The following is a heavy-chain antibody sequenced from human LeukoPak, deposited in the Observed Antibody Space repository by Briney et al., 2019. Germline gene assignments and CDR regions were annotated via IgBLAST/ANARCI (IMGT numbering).Heavy chain of an antibody. CDR1: GGTISSSGYS. D-gene: IGHD3-3*01. J-gene: IGHJ6*02. CDR2: IYYSGST. Sequence: PSETLSLTCTVSGGTISSSGYSWSWIRQHPGKGLEWIGYIYYSGSTYYNPSLKSRITISVDTSKNQFSLQLSSVTAADTAVYYCARDSAEYDPQYFYYYGMDLWGQGTTVTVSS. V-gene: IGHV4-31*03. CDR3: ARDSAEYDPQYFYYYGMDL.